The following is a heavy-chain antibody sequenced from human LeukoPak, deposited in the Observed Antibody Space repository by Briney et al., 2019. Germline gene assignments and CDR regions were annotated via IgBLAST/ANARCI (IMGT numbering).Heavy chain of an antibody. CDR1: GDSVSSNSAA. CDR2: TYYRFKWYK. Sequence: SQTLPLTCAISGDSVSSNSAAWTWIRQSPSRGLEWLGRTYYRFKWYKDYAESVKSRMTISPDTSTNEVSLQLNSVTYEDTAVYYCARGEAFFDYWGQGALVTVSS. J-gene: IGHJ4*02. V-gene: IGHV6-1*01. CDR3: ARGEAFFDY.